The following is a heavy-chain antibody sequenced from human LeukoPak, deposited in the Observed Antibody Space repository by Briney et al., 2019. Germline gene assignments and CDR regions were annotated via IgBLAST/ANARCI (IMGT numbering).Heavy chain of an antibody. V-gene: IGHV1-2*06. J-gene: IGHJ4*02. D-gene: IGHD6-13*01. CDR2: INPYSGDT. CDR3: ARDQGSLTRSWYTGY. CDR1: GYTFTGYH. Sequence: ASVKVSCKASGYTFTGYHIHWVRQAPGQGLEWMGRINPYSGDTNFAQKFQGRVTMTRDTAITTAYMDLSSLTPDDTAVYFCARDQGSLTRSWYTGYWGQGTQVTVSS.